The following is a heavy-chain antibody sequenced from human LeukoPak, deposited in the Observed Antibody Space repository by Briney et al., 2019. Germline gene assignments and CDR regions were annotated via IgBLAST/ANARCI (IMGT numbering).Heavy chain of an antibody. CDR3: AAASRGDLSGMDV. J-gene: IGHJ6*02. Sequence: ASVKVSCKASGGTFSSYAISWVRQAPGQGLEWMGGIIPIFGTANYAQKFQERVTITRDMSTSTAYMELSSLRSEDTAVYYCAAASRGDLSGMDVWGQGTTVTVSS. CDR1: GGTFSSYA. CDR2: IIPIFGTA. V-gene: IGHV1-69*05. D-gene: IGHD2-21*01.